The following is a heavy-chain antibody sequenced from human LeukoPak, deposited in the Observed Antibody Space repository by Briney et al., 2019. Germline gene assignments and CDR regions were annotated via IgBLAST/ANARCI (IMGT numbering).Heavy chain of an antibody. CDR3: AKDLDGDYVGSDY. Sequence: GGSLRLSCAASGFTFSSYAMSWVRQAPGKGLEWVSAISGSGGSTYCADSVKGRFTISRDNSKNTLYLQMNSLRAEDTAVYYCAKDLDGDYVGSDYWGQGTLVTVSS. CDR2: ISGSGGST. V-gene: IGHV3-23*01. J-gene: IGHJ4*02. D-gene: IGHD4-17*01. CDR1: GFTFSSYA.